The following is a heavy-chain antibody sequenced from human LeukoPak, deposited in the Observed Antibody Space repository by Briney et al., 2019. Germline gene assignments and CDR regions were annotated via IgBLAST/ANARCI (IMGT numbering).Heavy chain of an antibody. J-gene: IGHJ4*02. CDR1: GFAFSNYG. V-gene: IGHV3-21*01. CDR2: ISGNGITT. D-gene: IGHD3-10*01. CDR3: ARATYYYGSGSSIDY. Sequence: GGSLRLSCAASGFAFSNYGMIWVRQAPGKGLEWVSAISGNGITTYYADSVKGRFTISRDNAKNSLYLQMNSLRAEDTAVYYCARATYYYGSGSSIDYWGQGTLVTVSS.